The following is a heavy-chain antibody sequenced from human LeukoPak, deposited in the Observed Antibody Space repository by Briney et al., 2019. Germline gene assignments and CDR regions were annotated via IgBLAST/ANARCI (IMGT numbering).Heavy chain of an antibody. CDR1: GFTFDDYA. Sequence: PGGSLRLSCAASGFTFDDYAMHWVRQAPGKGLEWVSLISGDGGSTYYADSVKGRFTISRDNSKHSLYLQMNSLRTEDTALYYCVKDIWSRGFSSGWSFDYWGQGTLVTVSS. CDR2: ISGDGGST. CDR3: VKDIWSRGFSSGWSFDY. D-gene: IGHD6-19*01. V-gene: IGHV3-43*02. J-gene: IGHJ4*02.